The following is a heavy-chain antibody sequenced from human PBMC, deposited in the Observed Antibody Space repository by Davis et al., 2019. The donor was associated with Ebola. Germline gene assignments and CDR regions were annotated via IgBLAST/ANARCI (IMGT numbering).Heavy chain of an antibody. CDR2: ISGSGGST. J-gene: IGHJ6*02. Sequence: ETLSLTCAVSGGSISSSNWWSWVRQAPGKGLEWVSAISGSGGSTYYADSVKGRFTISRDNSKNTLYLQMNSLRAEDTAVYYCAKGHHVTTYYYYYGMDVWGQGTTVTVSS. CDR1: GGSISSSN. CDR3: AKGHHVTTYYYYYGMDV. D-gene: IGHD1-14*01. V-gene: IGHV3-23*01.